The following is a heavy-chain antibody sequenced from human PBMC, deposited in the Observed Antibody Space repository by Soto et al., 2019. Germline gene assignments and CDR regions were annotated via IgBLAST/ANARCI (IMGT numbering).Heavy chain of an antibody. J-gene: IGHJ4*01. V-gene: IGHV1-46*01. Sequence: ASVKVSGKASGYTFSSYYMHWVRQAPGQALEWVGLINPGTGATTYAQKFQDRATMTSDTSTSTVYMELRSLTSEDTAVYYCARDHMAAASTYASDYWGKGTLVTVSS. D-gene: IGHD6-25*01. CDR1: GYTFSSYY. CDR2: INPGTGAT. CDR3: ARDHMAAASTYASDY.